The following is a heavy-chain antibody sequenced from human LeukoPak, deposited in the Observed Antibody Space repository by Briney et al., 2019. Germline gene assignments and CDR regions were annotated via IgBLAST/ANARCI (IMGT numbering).Heavy chain of an antibody. Sequence: PGGSLGLSCAASGFTFSNYPIHWVRQAPGKGPEWVAVISYDGNYKYYAESVKGRFTVSRDNSKNTVYLQMDSLRAEDTAVYYCAKGVAAGTWGTSFDFWGQGTLVTVSS. CDR3: AKGVAAGTWGTSFDF. CDR2: ISYDGNYK. D-gene: IGHD6-13*01. CDR1: GFTFSNYP. V-gene: IGHV3-30*01. J-gene: IGHJ4*02.